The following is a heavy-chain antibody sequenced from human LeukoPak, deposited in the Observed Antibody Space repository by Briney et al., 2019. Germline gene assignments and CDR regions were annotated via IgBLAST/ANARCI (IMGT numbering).Heavy chain of an antibody. J-gene: IGHJ4*02. V-gene: IGHV3-23*01. Sequence: GGSLRLPCAASGFTFSSYWMSWVRQAPGKGLEWVSAISGSGGSTYYADSVKGRFTISRDNSKNTLYLQMNSLRAEDTAVYYCAKDGYNYDFDYWGQGTLVTVSS. CDR2: ISGSGGST. CDR3: AKDGYNYDFDY. D-gene: IGHD5-24*01. CDR1: GFTFSSYW.